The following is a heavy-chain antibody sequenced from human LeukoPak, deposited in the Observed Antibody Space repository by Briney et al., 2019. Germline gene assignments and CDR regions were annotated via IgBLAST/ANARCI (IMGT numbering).Heavy chain of an antibody. CDR1: GFTFSNSW. D-gene: IGHD3-16*01. CDR2: VKANSDGGTT. J-gene: IGHJ4*02. CDR3: AHSGSYAAFDY. V-gene: IGHV3-15*01. Sequence: GGSLRLSCAASGFTFSNSWMSWVRQAPGKGLEWVGYVKANSDGGTTDYAAPVKGRFTISRDDSKNTLYLQMNSLKTEDTAVYYCAHSGSYAAFDYWGQGTLVTVSS.